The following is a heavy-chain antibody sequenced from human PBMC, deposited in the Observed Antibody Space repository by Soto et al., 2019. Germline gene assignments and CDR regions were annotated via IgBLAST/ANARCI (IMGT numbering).Heavy chain of an antibody. CDR2: ISWNSGSI. CDR3: AKEMVDCSGGSCNWDAFDI. Sequence: EVQLVESGGGLVQPGRSLRLSCAASGFTFDDYAMHWVRQAPGKGLEWVSGISWNSGSIGYADSVKGRFTISRDNAKNSLYLQMNSLRAEDTALYYCAKEMVDCSGGSCNWDAFDIWGQGTMVTVSS. V-gene: IGHV3-9*01. D-gene: IGHD2-15*01. CDR1: GFTFDDYA. J-gene: IGHJ3*02.